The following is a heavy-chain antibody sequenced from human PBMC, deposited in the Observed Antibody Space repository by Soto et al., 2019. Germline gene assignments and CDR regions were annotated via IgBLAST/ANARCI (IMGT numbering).Heavy chain of an antibody. J-gene: IGHJ5*02. CDR3: ARAGPTVVTRFPNWFDP. V-gene: IGHV4-59*01. CDR1: GGSISSYY. CDR2: IYYSGST. Sequence: LSLTCTVSGGSISSYYWSWIRQPPGKGLEWIGYIYYSGSTNYNPSLKSRVTISVDTSKNQFSLKLSSVTAADTAVYYCARAGPTVVTRFPNWFDPWGQGTLVTVSS. D-gene: IGHD2-21*02.